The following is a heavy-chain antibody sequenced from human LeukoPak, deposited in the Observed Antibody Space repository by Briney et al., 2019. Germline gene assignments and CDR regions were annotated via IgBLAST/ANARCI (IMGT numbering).Heavy chain of an antibody. D-gene: IGHD3-9*01. Sequence: PSQTLSLTCAISGDSVSSNSAAWNWIRQSPSRGLEWLGRTYYRSKWYNDYAVSVKSRITINPDTSKNQFSLQLNSVTPEDTAVYYCARGPARTYYDILTGTRDSYYYYGMDVWGKGTTVTVSS. V-gene: IGHV6-1*01. J-gene: IGHJ6*04. CDR2: TYYRSKWYN. CDR1: GDSVSSNSAA. CDR3: ARGPARTYYDILTGTRDSYYYYGMDV.